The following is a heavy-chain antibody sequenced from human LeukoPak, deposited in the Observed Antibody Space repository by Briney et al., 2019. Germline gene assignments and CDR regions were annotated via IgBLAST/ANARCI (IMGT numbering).Heavy chain of an antibody. D-gene: IGHD5-18*01. Sequence: GGSLRLSCAASGFTFSSYAMHWVRQAPGKGLEGVAVISYDGSNKYYADSVKGRFTISRDNSKNTPYLQMNSLRAEDTAVYYCARAKDPHVDTAMAPDYWGQGTLVTVSS. CDR1: GFTFSSYA. CDR2: ISYDGSNK. J-gene: IGHJ4*02. V-gene: IGHV3-30*04. CDR3: ARAKDPHVDTAMAPDY.